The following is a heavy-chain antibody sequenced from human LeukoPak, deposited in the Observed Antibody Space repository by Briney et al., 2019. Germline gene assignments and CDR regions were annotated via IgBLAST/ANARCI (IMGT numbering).Heavy chain of an antibody. CDR1: GASIRSDTYQ. CDR3: ARERHCSGGSCYSQYYYYMDV. J-gene: IGHJ6*03. Sequence: SQTLSLTCTVSGASIRSDTYQWSWIRQSAGKGLEWIGRIYTRGSTNYNPSFKSRVTISVDTSKNQFSLKLSSVTAADTAVYYCARERHCSGGSCYSQYYYYMDVWGKGTTVTVSS. V-gene: IGHV4-61*02. CDR2: IYTRGST. D-gene: IGHD2-15*01.